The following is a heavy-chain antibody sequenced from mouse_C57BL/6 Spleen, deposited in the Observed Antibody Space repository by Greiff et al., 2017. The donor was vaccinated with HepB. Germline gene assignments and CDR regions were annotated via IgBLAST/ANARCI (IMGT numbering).Heavy chain of an antibody. CDR1: GYTFTSYW. J-gene: IGHJ2*01. CDR2: IDPNSGGT. D-gene: IGHD1-1*01. V-gene: IGHV1-72*01. CDR3: ARSNGSSYHFDY. Sequence: QVQLQQPGAELVKPGASVKLSCKASGYTFTSYWMHWVKQRPGRGLEWIGRIDPNSGGTEYNEKFKSKATLTVDKPSSTAYMQLGSLTSEDSAVYYWARSNGSSYHFDYWGQGTTLTVSS.